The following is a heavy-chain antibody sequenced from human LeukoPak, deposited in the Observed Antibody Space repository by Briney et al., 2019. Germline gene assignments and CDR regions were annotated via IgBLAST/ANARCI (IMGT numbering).Heavy chain of an antibody. CDR3: ASRYCSGGRCPGYYQH. CDR2: IGTSSSYT. Sequence: GGSLRLSCAASGFTYSDYYMSWIRQAPGKGLEWVSCIGTSSSYTNYADSVKGRFTISRDNAKNSLYLQMNSLRAEDTAVYYCASRYCSGGRCPGYYQHWGQGTLVTVSS. CDR1: GFTYSDYY. J-gene: IGHJ1*01. D-gene: IGHD2-15*01. V-gene: IGHV3-11*06.